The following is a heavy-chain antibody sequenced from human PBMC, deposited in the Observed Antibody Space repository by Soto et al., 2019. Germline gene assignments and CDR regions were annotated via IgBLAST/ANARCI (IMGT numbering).Heavy chain of an antibody. V-gene: IGHV4-4*07. CDR2: VFSSVSA. D-gene: IGHD2-21*02. CDR1: GVSVTSYT. J-gene: IGHJ4*02. CDR3: TRGGMTTGDI. Sequence: SETLSLTCIVSGVSVTSYTWSWVRQPANKGLEWIGRVFSSVSATYSPSLKSLCRISMDTPENRISLKLDSVTAADGGGYYGTRGGMTTGDIGGRGPLVTVSA.